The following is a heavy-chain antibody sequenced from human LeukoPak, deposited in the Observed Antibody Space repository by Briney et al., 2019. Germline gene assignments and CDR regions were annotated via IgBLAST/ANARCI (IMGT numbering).Heavy chain of an antibody. Sequence: PGRSLRLSCAASGFTFSSYGMHWVRQAPGKGLEWVAVISYDGSNKYYADSVKGRFTISRDNSKNTLYLQMNSLRAEDTAVYYCAKLGVVADDAFDIWGQGTMVTVS. CDR3: AKLGVVADDAFDI. CDR2: ISYDGSNK. J-gene: IGHJ3*02. V-gene: IGHV3-30*18. CDR1: GFTFSSYG. D-gene: IGHD3-22*01.